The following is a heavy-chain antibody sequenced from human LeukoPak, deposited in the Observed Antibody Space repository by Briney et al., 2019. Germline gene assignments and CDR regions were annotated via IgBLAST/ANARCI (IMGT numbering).Heavy chain of an antibody. CDR2: ISSSGSTT. D-gene: IGHD2-21*02. J-gene: IGHJ6*03. Sequence: GGSLRLSCAASGFTFSSYEMTWVRQAPGKGLEWVSYISSSGSTTHYADSVKGRFTFSRDNAKNSLYLQMNSLRAEDTAVYYCAKEAAYCGGDCYSPYYYMDVWGKGTTVTVSS. V-gene: IGHV3-48*03. CDR3: AKEAAYCGGDCYSPYYYMDV. CDR1: GFTFSSYE.